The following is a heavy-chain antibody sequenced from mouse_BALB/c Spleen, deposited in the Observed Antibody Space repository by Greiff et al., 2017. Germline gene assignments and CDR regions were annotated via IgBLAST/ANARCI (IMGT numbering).Heavy chain of an antibody. V-gene: IGHV5-17*02. CDR1: GFTFSSFG. Sequence: EVMLVESGGGLVQPGGSRKLSCAASGFTFSSFGMHWVRQAPEKGLEWVAYISSGSSTIYYADTVKGRFTISRDNPKNTLFLQMTSLRSEDTAMYYCARPSMITTDYYAMDYWGQGTSVTVSS. CDR3: ARPSMITTDYYAMDY. J-gene: IGHJ4*01. D-gene: IGHD2-4*01. CDR2: ISSGSSTI.